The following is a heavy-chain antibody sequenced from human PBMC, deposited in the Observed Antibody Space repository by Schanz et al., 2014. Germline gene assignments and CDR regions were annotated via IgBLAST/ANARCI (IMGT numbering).Heavy chain of an antibody. D-gene: IGHD6-6*01. CDR1: GYTFTTYY. Sequence: QVQLVQSGAEVKKPGASMKVSCKASGYTFTTYYMLWVRQAPGQGLEWMGIINPSGGSTNNAQKLQGRVTMTADTSTSTAYMDLRSLRSDDTAVYYCARDQSPYTNSSDVRYFDYWGQGSLVTVSS. CDR2: INPSGGST. J-gene: IGHJ4*02. V-gene: IGHV1-46*01. CDR3: ARDQSPYTNSSDVRYFDY.